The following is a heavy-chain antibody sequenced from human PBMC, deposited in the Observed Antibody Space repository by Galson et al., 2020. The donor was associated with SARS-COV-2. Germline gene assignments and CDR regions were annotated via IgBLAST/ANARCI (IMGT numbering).Heavy chain of an antibody. CDR2: ISAYNGNT. Sequence: ASVKVSCKASGYTFTSYGISWVRQAPGQGLEWMGWISAYNGNTNYAQKLQGRVTMTTDTSTSTAYMELRSLRSDDTAVYYCARCFTPPLSMVRGVIGNWFDPWGQGTLVTVSS. CDR3: ARCFTPPLSMVRGVIGNWFDP. D-gene: IGHD3-10*01. CDR1: GYTFTSYG. J-gene: IGHJ5*02. V-gene: IGHV1-18*01.